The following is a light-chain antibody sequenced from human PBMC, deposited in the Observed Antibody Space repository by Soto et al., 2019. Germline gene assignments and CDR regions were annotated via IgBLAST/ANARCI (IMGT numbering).Light chain of an antibody. CDR1: QSISSW. J-gene: IGKJ1*01. CDR3: QQYNSYSPWT. V-gene: IGKV1-5*03. CDR2: KAS. Sequence: DIQMTHSPSTLSASVGDRVTMTCRASQSISSWLAWYQQKPGKAPKLLIYKASSLESGVPSRFSGSGSGTEFTLTISSLQPDDFATYYCQQYNSYSPWTFGQGTKVDIK.